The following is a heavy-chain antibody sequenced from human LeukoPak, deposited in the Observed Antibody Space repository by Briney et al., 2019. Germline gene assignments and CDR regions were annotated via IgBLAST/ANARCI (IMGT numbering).Heavy chain of an antibody. Sequence: SETLSPTCAVSGGSISRYYWNWIRQPPGERLEWIGWIHYSGSTAYNPSLESRVTMSVDTSKNHISLKMTSVTAADTATYYCARWGYFDSSAYFVVDYWGQGVPVTVSS. V-gene: IGHV4-59*01. CDR1: GGSISRYY. D-gene: IGHD3-22*01. J-gene: IGHJ4*02. CDR2: IHYSGST. CDR3: ARWGYFDSSAYFVVDY.